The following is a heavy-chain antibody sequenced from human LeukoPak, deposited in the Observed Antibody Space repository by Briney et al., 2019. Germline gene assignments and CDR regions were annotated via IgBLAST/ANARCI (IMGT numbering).Heavy chain of an antibody. CDR3: ARTTVAVAGQRRHFDY. D-gene: IGHD6-19*01. CDR2: IYYSGST. J-gene: IGHJ4*02. V-gene: IGHV4-59*01. Sequence: SETLSLTCTVSGGSISSYCWSWIRQPPGKGLEWIGYIYYSGSTNYNPSLKSRVTISVDTSKNQFSLKLSSVTAADTAVYYCARTTVAVAGQRRHFDYWGQGTLVTVSS. CDR1: GGSISSYC.